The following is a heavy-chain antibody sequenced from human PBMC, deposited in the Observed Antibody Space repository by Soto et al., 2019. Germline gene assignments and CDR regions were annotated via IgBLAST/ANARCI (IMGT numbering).Heavy chain of an antibody. J-gene: IGHJ6*02. V-gene: IGHV4-4*02. Sequence: PSETLSLTCGVSGGSFSSTNWWSWVRQPPGKGLEWIGEIYHSGSTNYNPSLKSRVTISIDKSKNQFSLKLTSVTAADTAVYYCARGYSSSWYGLTSWGQGTTVTVSS. D-gene: IGHD6-13*01. CDR1: GGSFSSTNW. CDR2: IYHSGST. CDR3: ARGYSSSWYGLTS.